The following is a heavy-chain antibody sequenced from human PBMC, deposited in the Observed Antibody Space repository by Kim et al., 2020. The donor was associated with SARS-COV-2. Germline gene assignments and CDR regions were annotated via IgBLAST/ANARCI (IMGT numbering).Heavy chain of an antibody. D-gene: IGHD6-13*01. CDR1: GFTFSSYS. V-gene: IGHV3-21*01. CDR3: ASQAGTGWFDP. CDR2: ISSSSSYI. Sequence: GGSLRLSCAASGFTFSSYSMNWVRQAPGKGLEWVSSISSSSSYIYYADSVKGRFTISRDNAKNSLYLQMNSLRAEDTAVYYCASQAGTGWFDPWGQGTLVTVSS. J-gene: IGHJ5*02.